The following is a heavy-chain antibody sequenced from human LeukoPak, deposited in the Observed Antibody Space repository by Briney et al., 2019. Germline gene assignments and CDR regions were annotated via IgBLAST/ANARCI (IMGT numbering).Heavy chain of an antibody. Sequence: ASVKVSCKASGYTFTSYGINWVRQPPGQGLEWMGWISAYNGNTNYSQKLQGRVTMTTDTYTSTAYMELRSLRSDDTAVYYCARVMITCGGASDLDVWGQGTTVTVSS. D-gene: IGHD3-16*01. CDR3: ARVMITCGGASDLDV. V-gene: IGHV1-18*01. CDR1: GYTFTSYG. J-gene: IGHJ6*02. CDR2: ISAYNGNT.